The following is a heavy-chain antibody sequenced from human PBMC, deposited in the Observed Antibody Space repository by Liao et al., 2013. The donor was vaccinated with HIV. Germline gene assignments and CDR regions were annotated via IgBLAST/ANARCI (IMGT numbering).Heavy chain of an antibody. CDR3: ARENEVPLGAFNI. D-gene: IGHD1-1*01. CDR1: GGSISTYY. CDR2: IYYSGST. V-gene: IGHV4-59*01. Sequence: QVQLQESGPGLVKPSETLSLTCTVSGGSISTYYWSWIRQPPGKGLEWIGYIYYSGSTNYNPSLKSRVTISADTSKNHFSLKMTSVTAADTAVYYCARENEVPLGAFNIWGQGTMVTVSS. J-gene: IGHJ3*02.